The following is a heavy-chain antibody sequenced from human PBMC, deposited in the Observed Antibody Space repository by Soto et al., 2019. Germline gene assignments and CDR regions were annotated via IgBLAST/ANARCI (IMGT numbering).Heavy chain of an antibody. J-gene: IGHJ4*02. CDR1: GYTFTTYG. D-gene: IGHD6-13*01. V-gene: IGHV1-18*01. Sequence: QVQLVQSGAEVKKPGASVKVSCKTSGYTFTTYGISWVRQAPGQGLEWMGWISTDSGNTNYAQKVQDRVTMTTDTSTSTAYMELRSLRSDDTAVYYCARFNCISSRCCEGDFDYWGQGTLVTVSS. CDR3: ARFNCISSRCCEGDFDY. CDR2: ISTDSGNT.